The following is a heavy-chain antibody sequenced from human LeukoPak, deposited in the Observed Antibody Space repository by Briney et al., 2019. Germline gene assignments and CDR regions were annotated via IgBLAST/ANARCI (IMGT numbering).Heavy chain of an antibody. V-gene: IGHV1-69*06. D-gene: IGHD3-22*01. CDR2: IIPVFGTA. J-gene: IGHJ4*02. Sequence: SVKVSCKASGGTFNNYAMNWVRQAPGQGLEWMGGIIPVFGTANYAQNFQSRVTITVDKSTSTAYMELSSLRSEDTAVYYCARDRYYDSSVPPLWGQGTLVTVSS. CDR1: GGTFNNYA. CDR3: ARDRYYDSSVPPL.